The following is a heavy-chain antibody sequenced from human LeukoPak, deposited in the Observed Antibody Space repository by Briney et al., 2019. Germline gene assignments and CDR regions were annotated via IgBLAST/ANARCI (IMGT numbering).Heavy chain of an antibody. D-gene: IGHD1-14*01. CDR3: AGTAWRSYSFDY. CDR1: GGSISSYY. Sequence: SETLSLTCTVSGGSISSYYWSWIRQPPGKGLKWIGNIYYSGYTTYSPSLRSRVTISVDTSKNQFSLKLSSVTAADTAVYYCAGTAWRSYSFDYWGQGTLVTVSS. V-gene: IGHV4-59*01. J-gene: IGHJ4*02. CDR2: IYYSGYT.